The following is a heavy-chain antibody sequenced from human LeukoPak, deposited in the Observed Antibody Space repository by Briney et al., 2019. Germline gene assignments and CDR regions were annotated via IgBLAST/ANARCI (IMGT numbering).Heavy chain of an antibody. Sequence: PSETLSLTCTVSGGSISSYYWSWIRQPPGKGLDWIGYVYYSGSTNYNPSLKSRGTISVDTSKTQFSLKLSSVTAADTAVYYCARDAKYYDILTGYYFDAFDIWGQGTMVTVSS. CDR3: ARDAKYYDILTGYYFDAFDI. CDR1: GGSISSYY. D-gene: IGHD3-9*01. CDR2: VYYSGST. J-gene: IGHJ3*02. V-gene: IGHV4-59*01.